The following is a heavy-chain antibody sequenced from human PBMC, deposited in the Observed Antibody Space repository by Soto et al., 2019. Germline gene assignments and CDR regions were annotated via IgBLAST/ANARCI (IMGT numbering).Heavy chain of an antibody. D-gene: IGHD3-22*01. CDR3: ARLSYDSSGGHAFDI. Sequence: SEPLSLTCTVSGGSISISSYYWGWIRQPPGKGLEWIGSIYYSGSTYYNPSLKSRVTISVDTSKNQFSLKLSSVTAADTAVYYYARLSYDSSGGHAFDIWGQGTMVTVSS. CDR1: GGSISISSYY. V-gene: IGHV4-39*01. J-gene: IGHJ3*02. CDR2: IYYSGST.